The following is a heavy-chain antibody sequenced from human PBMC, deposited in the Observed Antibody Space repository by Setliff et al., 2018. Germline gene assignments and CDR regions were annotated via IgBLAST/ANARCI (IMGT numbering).Heavy chain of an antibody. CDR1: GFTFSSYA. V-gene: IGHV3-23*01. D-gene: IGHD3-22*01. J-gene: IGHJ6*02. CDR3: ARDVRVYDSSGYYYYYYGMDV. CDR2: ISGSSGNT. Sequence: HPGGSLRLSCVASGFTFSSYAMSWVRQAPGKGLEWVSAISGSSGNTFYADSVKGRFTISRENSKDTLYLQMNSLRAEDTAVYYCARDVRVYDSSGYYYYYYGMDVWGQGTTVTVSS.